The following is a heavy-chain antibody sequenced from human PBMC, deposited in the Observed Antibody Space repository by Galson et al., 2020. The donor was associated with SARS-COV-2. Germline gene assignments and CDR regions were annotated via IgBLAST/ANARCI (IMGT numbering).Heavy chain of an antibody. CDR2: IYSGGST. CDR1: GFTVSSNY. Sequence: QLGESLKISCAASGFTVSSNYMSWVRQAPGKGLEWVSVIYSGGSTYYADSVKGRFTISRHNSKNTLYLQMNSLRAEDTAVYYCARDLVSSGLDYWGQGTLVTVSS. J-gene: IGHJ4*02. D-gene: IGHD3-22*01. CDR3: ARDLVSSGLDY. V-gene: IGHV3-53*04.